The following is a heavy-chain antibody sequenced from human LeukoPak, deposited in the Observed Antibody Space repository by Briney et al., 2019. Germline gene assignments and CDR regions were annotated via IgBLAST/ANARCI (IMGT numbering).Heavy chain of an antibody. D-gene: IGHD6-19*01. V-gene: IGHV3-15*01. CDR1: GFTFSNAW. CDR2: IKSKTDGGTT. CDR3: TTDFPRWIAVAVDY. J-gene: IGHJ4*02. Sequence: AGGSLTLSCAASGFTFSNAWMSWVRQAPGKGLEWVGRIKSKTDGGTTDYAAPVKGRFTISRDDSKNTLYLQMNSLKTEDTAVYYCTTDFPRWIAVAVDYWGQGTLVTVSS.